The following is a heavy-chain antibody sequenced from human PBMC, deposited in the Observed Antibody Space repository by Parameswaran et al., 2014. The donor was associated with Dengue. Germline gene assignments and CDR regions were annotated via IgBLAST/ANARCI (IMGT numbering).Heavy chain of an antibody. CDR3: ARACYSCLSGH. CDR2: IKQDGSEK. D-gene: IGHD5-18*01. Sequence: RWIRQPPGKGLEWVANIKQDGSEKYYVDSVKGRFTISRDNAKNSLYLQMNSLRAEDTAVYYCARACYSCLSGHWGQGTLVTVSS. V-gene: IGHV3-7*01. J-gene: IGHJ4*02.